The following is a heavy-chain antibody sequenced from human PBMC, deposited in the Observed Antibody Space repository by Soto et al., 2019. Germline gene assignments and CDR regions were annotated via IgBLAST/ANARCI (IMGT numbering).Heavy chain of an antibody. D-gene: IGHD3-3*01. Sequence: GGSLRLSXAASGFTFSSFSMNWVRQAPGKGLEWVSYISSSSSTIYYADSVKGRFTISRDNAKNSLYLQMNSLRAEDTAVYYCARDITIFGVVIRGMDVWGKGTTVTVSS. J-gene: IGHJ6*03. V-gene: IGHV3-48*01. CDR3: ARDITIFGVVIRGMDV. CDR1: GFTFSSFS. CDR2: ISSSSSTI.